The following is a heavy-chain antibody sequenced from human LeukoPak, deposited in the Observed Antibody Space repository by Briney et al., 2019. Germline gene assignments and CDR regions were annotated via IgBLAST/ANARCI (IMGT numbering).Heavy chain of an antibody. Sequence: SETLSLTCTVSGYSISSGYYWGWIRQPPGKGLEWIGSIFHSGSTYYNPSLKSRVTISLDTSKNQFSLKLSSVTAADTAVYYCARQGFGSSYFDYWGQGTLVTVSS. CDR3: ARQGFGSSYFDY. J-gene: IGHJ4*02. V-gene: IGHV4-38-2*02. CDR2: IFHSGST. CDR1: GYSISSGYY. D-gene: IGHD3-16*01.